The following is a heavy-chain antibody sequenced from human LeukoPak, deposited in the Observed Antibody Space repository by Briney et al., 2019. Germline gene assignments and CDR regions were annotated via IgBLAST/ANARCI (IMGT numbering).Heavy chain of an antibody. Sequence: GGSLRLSCVVSGFTFTRHWMHWVRQAPGKGLVWVSRMNDDGSSTSYAEALKGRFTISRDNAKNTLYLHMSNLRAEDTAVYYCAREAYGPDYYMDVWGKGTTVTISS. V-gene: IGHV3-74*01. CDR3: AREAYGPDYYMDV. CDR2: MNDDGSST. CDR1: GFTFTRHW. D-gene: IGHD3-10*01. J-gene: IGHJ6*03.